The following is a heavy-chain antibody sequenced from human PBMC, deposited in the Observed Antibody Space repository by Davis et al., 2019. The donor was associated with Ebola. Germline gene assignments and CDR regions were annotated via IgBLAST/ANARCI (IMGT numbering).Heavy chain of an antibody. J-gene: IGHJ4*02. CDR2: IYPGDSDT. D-gene: IGHD1-26*01. CDR1: GYSFTRYW. CDR3: ARLDHSGSLGDY. Sequence: GESLKISCKASGYSFTRYWIVWVRQMPGKGLEWMGIIYPGDSDTRYSPSFQGHVTISADKSFNTAYPHWSSLKASDTAMYYCARLDHSGSLGDYWGQGTLVTVSS. V-gene: IGHV5-51*01.